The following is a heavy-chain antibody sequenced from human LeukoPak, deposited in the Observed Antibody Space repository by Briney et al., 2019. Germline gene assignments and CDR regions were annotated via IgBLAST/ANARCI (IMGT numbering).Heavy chain of an antibody. CDR3: AREIRGSGTYYMTFDY. V-gene: IGHV3-33*01. J-gene: IGHJ4*02. D-gene: IGHD3-10*01. CDR2: IWYDGSNK. Sequence: GRSLRLSCAAPGFTFSSYGIHWVRQAPGKGLEWVAVIWYDGSNKNYADSVKGRFTISRDNSKNTLYLGMNSLRAEDTAVYYCAREIRGSGTYYMTFDYWGQGTLVTVSS. CDR1: GFTFSSYG.